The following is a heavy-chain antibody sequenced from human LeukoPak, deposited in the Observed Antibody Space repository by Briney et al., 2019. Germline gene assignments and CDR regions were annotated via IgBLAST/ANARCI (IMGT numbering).Heavy chain of an antibody. CDR1: AYVFSTYW. V-gene: IGHV5-51*01. CDR3: ACRKYGSPWFDP. Sequence: GESLRISCRSSAYVFSTYWIGWVRQTSGKGPEWMGVIYPGKSATRYNPSFQGQVSISVDMSISTAYLQWSSLKASDSAIYYCACRKYGSPWFDPWGQGTLITVSS. CDR2: IYPGKSAT. D-gene: IGHD6-6*01. J-gene: IGHJ5*02.